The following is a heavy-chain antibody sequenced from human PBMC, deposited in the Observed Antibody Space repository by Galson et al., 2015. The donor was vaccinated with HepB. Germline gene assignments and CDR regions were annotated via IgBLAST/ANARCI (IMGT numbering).Heavy chain of an antibody. V-gene: IGHV3-30*03. Sequence: SLRLSCAASGFTFSSYGMHWVRQAPGKGLEWVAVISYDGSNKYYADSVKGRFTISRDNSKNTLYLQMNSLRAEDTAVYYCASAEGYCGGDCYHAEYFQHWGQGTLVTVSS. CDR1: GFTFSSYG. D-gene: IGHD2-21*01. CDR3: ASAEGYCGGDCYHAEYFQH. J-gene: IGHJ1*01. CDR2: ISYDGSNK.